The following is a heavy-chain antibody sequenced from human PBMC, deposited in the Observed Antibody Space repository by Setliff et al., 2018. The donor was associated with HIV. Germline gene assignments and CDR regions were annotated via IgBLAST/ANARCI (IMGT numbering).Heavy chain of an antibody. CDR3: ARVGQGSYCSSTSCLDY. CDR2: ISYDGSNK. J-gene: IGHJ4*02. Sequence: GGSLRLSCAASGFTFSSYGMHWVRQAPGKGLEWVALISYDGSNKYYADSVKGRFSISRDNAKNSLYLQMNSLRAEDTAVYYCARVGQGSYCSSTSCLDYWGQGTLVTVSS. CDR1: GFTFSSYG. D-gene: IGHD2-2*01. V-gene: IGHV3-30*03.